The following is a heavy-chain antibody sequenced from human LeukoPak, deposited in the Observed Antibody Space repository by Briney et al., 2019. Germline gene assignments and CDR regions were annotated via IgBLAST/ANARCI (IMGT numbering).Heavy chain of an antibody. CDR3: ARGPSVRGVIKYYYYYYMDV. V-gene: IGHV4-39*01. Sequence: PSETLSLTCTVSGASLSVSGRKWRWVRQPPGKGLERIASIYYSGSTYYSPSLESRVTMSVDTSKNQFSLKLSSLTAADTAVYYCARGPSVRGVIKYYYYYYMDVWGKGTTVTVSS. D-gene: IGHD3-10*01. CDR2: IYYSGST. CDR1: GASLSVSGRK. J-gene: IGHJ6*03.